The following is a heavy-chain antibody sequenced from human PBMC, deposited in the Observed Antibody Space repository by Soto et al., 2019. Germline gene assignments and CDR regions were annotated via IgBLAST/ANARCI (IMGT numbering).Heavy chain of an antibody. Sequence: QVQLVESGGGVVQPGRSLRLSCAASGFTFSSYAMHWVRQAPGKGLEWVAVISSDGSKKYYADSGKGRFTIFRDNSKNTLYLQMNSLRPEDTAVYYCASPTISDHSAFDIWGQGTMVTVSS. CDR1: GFTFSSYA. J-gene: IGHJ3*02. D-gene: IGHD5-18*01. CDR3: ASPTISDHSAFDI. CDR2: ISSDGSKK. V-gene: IGHV3-30-3*01.